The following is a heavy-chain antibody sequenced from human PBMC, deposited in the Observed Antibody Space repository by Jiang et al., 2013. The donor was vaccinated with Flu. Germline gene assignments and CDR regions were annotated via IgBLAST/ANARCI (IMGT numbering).Heavy chain of an antibody. V-gene: IGHV3-23*04. CDR3: AKGPTAMPDNVFDI. CDR2: ISGSGRHT. D-gene: IGHD5-18*01. Sequence: VQLVESGGGLVQPGGSLRLSCAGSGLTFNDYAMAWVRQAPGKGLEWVSSISGSGRHTYYADPVKGRLTVSRDNAENTLYLQMNSLRVDDTAVYYCAKGPTAMPDNVFDIWGQGTMVTVSS. J-gene: IGHJ3*02. CDR1: GLTFNDYA.